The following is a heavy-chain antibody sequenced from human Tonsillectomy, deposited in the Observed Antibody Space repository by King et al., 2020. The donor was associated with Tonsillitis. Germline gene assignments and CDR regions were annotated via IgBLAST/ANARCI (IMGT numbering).Heavy chain of an antibody. CDR1: GFTFSGSA. V-gene: IGHV3-73*01. CDR3: TNADPPNWYFDL. CDR2: IRSKANSYAT. Sequence: QLVQSGGGLVQPGGSLKLSCAASGFTFSGSAMHWVRQASGKGLEWVGRIRSKANSYATAYAASVKGRFTISRDDSKNTAYLQMNSLKTEDTAVYYCTNADPPNWYFDLWGRGPLVTVSS. J-gene: IGHJ2*01.